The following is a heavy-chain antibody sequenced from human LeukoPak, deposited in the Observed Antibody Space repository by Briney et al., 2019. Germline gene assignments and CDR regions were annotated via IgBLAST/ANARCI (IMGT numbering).Heavy chain of an antibody. J-gene: IGHJ4*02. Sequence: GGSLRLSCAASGFTFSNYWRHGVRQAPGKGLVWVSRIKSDGTYTTYADSVKGRFTISRDNAKNTLYLQMNSLRAEDTAVYYCARDSSYGYDYWGQGTLVTVSS. CDR3: ARDSSYGYDY. D-gene: IGHD5-18*01. V-gene: IGHV3-74*01. CDR1: GFTFSNYW. CDR2: IKSDGTYT.